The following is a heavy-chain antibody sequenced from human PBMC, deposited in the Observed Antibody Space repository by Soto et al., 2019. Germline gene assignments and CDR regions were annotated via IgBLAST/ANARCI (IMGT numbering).Heavy chain of an antibody. V-gene: IGHV1-3*01. CDR2: INAGNGNT. J-gene: IGHJ6*01. CDR1: GDSFTSYA. Sequence: GTSVKLSCKACGDSFTSYAMHWVRQAPGQRLEWMGWINAGNGNTKYSQKFQGRVTITRDTSASTAYMELSSLRSEDTAVYYCASSYCISTSYGLRGMDVWGQGTTVTVSS. CDR3: ASSYCISTSYGLRGMDV. D-gene: IGHD2-2*01.